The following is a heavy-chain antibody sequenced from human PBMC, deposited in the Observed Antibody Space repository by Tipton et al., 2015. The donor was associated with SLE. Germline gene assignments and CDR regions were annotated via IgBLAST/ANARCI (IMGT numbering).Heavy chain of an antibody. CDR1: GGSISSGDYY. V-gene: IGHV4-39*07. CDR2: INHSGST. Sequence: TLSLTCTVSGGSISSGDYYWSWLRQPPGKGLEWIGEINHSGSTNYNPSLKSRVTISVDTSKNQFSLKLSSVTAADTAVYYCASAIRRLGGHAFDIWGQGTIVTVAS. CDR3: ASAIRRLGGHAFDI. J-gene: IGHJ3*02. D-gene: IGHD3-16*01.